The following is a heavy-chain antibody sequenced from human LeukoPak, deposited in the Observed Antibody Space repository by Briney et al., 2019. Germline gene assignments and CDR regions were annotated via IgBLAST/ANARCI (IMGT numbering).Heavy chain of an antibody. CDR1: GGSISSSSYY. J-gene: IGHJ4*02. Sequence: PSETLSLTCTVSGGSISSSSYYWGWIRQPPGKGLEWIGSIYYSGSTYYNPSLKSRVTTSVDTSKNQFSLKLSSVTAADTAVYYCASLSSGYYSHRDWGQGTLVTVSS. CDR3: ASLSSGYYSHRD. CDR2: IYYSGST. V-gene: IGHV4-39*01. D-gene: IGHD3-22*01.